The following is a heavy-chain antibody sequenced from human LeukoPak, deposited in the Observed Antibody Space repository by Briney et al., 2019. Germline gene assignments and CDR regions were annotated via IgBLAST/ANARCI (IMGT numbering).Heavy chain of an antibody. D-gene: IGHD3/OR15-3a*01. CDR3: ARDKGGLGRGYYYMDV. J-gene: IGHJ6*03. CDR2: IYYSGTT. V-gene: IGHV4-39*07. Sequence: SPSETLSLTCTVSGVSISSSSYYWGWIRQPPGKGLEWIVSIYYSGTTYYNPSLKSRLTISLDTSKNQFSLKLSSVTAADTAVYYCARDKGGLGRGYYYMDVWGKGTTVTVSS. CDR1: GVSISSSSYY.